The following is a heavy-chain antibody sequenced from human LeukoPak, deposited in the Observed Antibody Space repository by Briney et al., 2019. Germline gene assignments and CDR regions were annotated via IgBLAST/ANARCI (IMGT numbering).Heavy chain of an antibody. V-gene: IGHV3-23*01. Sequence: PGGSLRLSCAASGFTFSSYSMNWVRQAPGKGLEWVSGISVSGVSTNYADSVKGRFTISRDNSKNTLYLQMNSLRAEDTAVYYCAKSARVIAVEIDYWGQGTLVTVSS. CDR1: GFTFSSYS. CDR3: AKSARVIAVEIDY. D-gene: IGHD6-19*01. J-gene: IGHJ4*02. CDR2: ISVSGVST.